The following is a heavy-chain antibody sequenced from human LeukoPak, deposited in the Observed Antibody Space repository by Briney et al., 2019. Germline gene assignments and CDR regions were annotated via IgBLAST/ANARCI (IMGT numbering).Heavy chain of an antibody. Sequence: PGGSLRLSCAASGFTFSSYAMSWVRQAPGKGLEWIGEINHSGSTNYNPSLKSRVTISVDTSKNQFSLKLSSVTAADTAVYYCARGVPYYGDPVPFDYWGQGTLVTVSS. D-gene: IGHD4-17*01. J-gene: IGHJ4*02. CDR2: INHSGST. CDR3: ARGVPYYGDPVPFDY. CDR1: GFTFSSYA. V-gene: IGHV4-34*01.